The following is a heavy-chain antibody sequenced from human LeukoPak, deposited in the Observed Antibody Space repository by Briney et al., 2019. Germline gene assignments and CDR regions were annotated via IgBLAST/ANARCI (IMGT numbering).Heavy chain of an antibody. CDR2: IYPGDSDT. J-gene: IGHJ4*02. V-gene: IGHV5-51*01. Sequence: VASLKISRNVTGYSITSYWIGWVRQMPGKGLEWMGIIYPGDSDTRYSPSFQGQVTISADKSINTAYLQWSSLKASDTAIYYCASGSSYFGDWGQGTLVTVSS. CDR3: ASGSSYFGD. D-gene: IGHD3-10*01. CDR1: GYSITSYW.